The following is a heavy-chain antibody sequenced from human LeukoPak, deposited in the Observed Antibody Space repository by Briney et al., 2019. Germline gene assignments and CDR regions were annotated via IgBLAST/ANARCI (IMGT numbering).Heavy chain of an antibody. CDR2: VSGDSSTI. V-gene: IGHV3-48*01. CDR1: GFTFSDYS. Sequence: GGSLRLSCVASGFTFSDYSMNWVRQAPGKGLEWISYVSGDSSTIYYADSVKGRFTISRNGAKKSLSLQMSSLRADDTAVYYCAKESRLSHVNGAFDIWGQGTMVTVSS. CDR3: AKESRLSHVNGAFDI. J-gene: IGHJ3*02. D-gene: IGHD5/OR15-5a*01.